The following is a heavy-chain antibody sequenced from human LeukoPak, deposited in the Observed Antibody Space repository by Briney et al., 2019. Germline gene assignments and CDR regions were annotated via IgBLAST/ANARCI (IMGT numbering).Heavy chain of an antibody. Sequence: ASVKVSCKASGYTFNRYGITWVRQAPGQGLEGMGWISGYNGNTNYAQKLQGRVTMTTDTSTSTAYMELRSLRSDDTAMYHCARDYGYGVTVMISDDYWGQGTLVTVSS. CDR1: GYTFNRYG. D-gene: IGHD5-12*01. CDR3: ARDYGYGVTVMISDDY. CDR2: ISGYNGNT. V-gene: IGHV1-18*01. J-gene: IGHJ4*02.